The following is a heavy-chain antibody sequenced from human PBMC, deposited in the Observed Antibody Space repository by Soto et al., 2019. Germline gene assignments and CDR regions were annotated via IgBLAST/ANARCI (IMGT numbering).Heavy chain of an antibody. CDR1: GFTFSSYG. Sequence: GGSLRLSCAASGFTFSSYGMHWVRQAPGKGLEWVAVISYDGSNKYYADSVKGRFTISRDNSKNTLYLQMNSLRAEDTAVYYCAKVNSGWPQDYYYYGMDVWGQGTTVTVS. J-gene: IGHJ6*02. CDR3: AKVNSGWPQDYYYYGMDV. D-gene: IGHD5-12*01. V-gene: IGHV3-30*18. CDR2: ISYDGSNK.